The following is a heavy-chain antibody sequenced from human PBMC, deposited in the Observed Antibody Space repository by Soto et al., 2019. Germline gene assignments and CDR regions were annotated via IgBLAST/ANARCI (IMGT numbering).Heavy chain of an antibody. V-gene: IGHV1-69*13. CDR1: GGTFSRYA. CDR2: IIPIFGTA. J-gene: IGHJ5*02. D-gene: IGHD1-26*01. CDR3: ARAIVGHNTTGWIDP. Sequence: SVKVSCKASGGTFSRYAISWVRQAPGQGLEWMGGIIPIFGTANYAQKFQGRVTITADESTSTAYMELSSLRFEDTAVYYCARAIVGHNTTGWIDPWGQGTLVTVSS.